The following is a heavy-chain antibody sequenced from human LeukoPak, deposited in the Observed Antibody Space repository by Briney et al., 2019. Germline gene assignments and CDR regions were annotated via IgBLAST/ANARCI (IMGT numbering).Heavy chain of an antibody. CDR3: ARGRGYCSSTSCYWFDP. CDR2: INHSGST. CDR1: GGSFSGYY. J-gene: IGHJ5*02. V-gene: IGHV4-34*01. D-gene: IGHD2-2*01. Sequence: SETLSLTCAVYGGSFSGYYWSWIRQPPGKGLEWIGEINHSGSTNYNPSLKSRVTISVDTSKNQFSLKLSSVTAADTAVYYCARGRGYCSSTSCYWFDPWGQGTLVTVPS.